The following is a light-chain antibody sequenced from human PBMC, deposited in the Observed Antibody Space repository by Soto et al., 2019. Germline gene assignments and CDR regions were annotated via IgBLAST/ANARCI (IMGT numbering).Light chain of an antibody. CDR1: QGISSY. CDR2: AAS. J-gene: IGKJ1*01. Sequence: DIQLTQSPSFLSASVGDRVTITCRASQGISSYLAWYQQKPGKAPKLLIYAASTLQSGVPSRFSGSGSGTEFTLPISSLQPEDFAIYYCQQLNSYPPWTFGQGTKVEIK. V-gene: IGKV1-9*01. CDR3: QQLNSYPPWT.